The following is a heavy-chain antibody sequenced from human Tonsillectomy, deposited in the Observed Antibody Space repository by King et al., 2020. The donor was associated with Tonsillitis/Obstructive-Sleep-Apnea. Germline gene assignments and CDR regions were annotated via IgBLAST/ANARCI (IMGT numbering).Heavy chain of an antibody. CDR2: IYSGGST. CDR3: ARVVLGYGDYESLDY. V-gene: IGHV3-66*01. D-gene: IGHD4-17*01. Sequence: QLVQSGGGLVQPGGSLRLSCAASGFTVSSNYMSWVRQAPGKGLEWVSVIYSGGSTYYADSVKGRFTISRDNSKNTLYLQMNSLRAEDRAVYYCARVVLGYGDYESLDYWGQGTLVTVSS. CDR1: GFTVSSNY. J-gene: IGHJ4*02.